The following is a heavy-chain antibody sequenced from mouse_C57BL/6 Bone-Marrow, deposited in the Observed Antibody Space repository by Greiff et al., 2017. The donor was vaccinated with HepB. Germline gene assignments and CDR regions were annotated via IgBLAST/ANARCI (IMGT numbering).Heavy chain of an antibody. Sequence: ESGPGLVKPSQSLSLTCSVTGYSITSGYYWNWIRQFPGNKLEWMGYISYDGSNNYNPSLKNRISITRDTSKNQFFLKLNSVTTEDTATYYCARSGSVWFAYWGQGTLVTVSA. V-gene: IGHV3-6*01. CDR3: ARSGSVWFAY. CDR2: ISYDGSN. CDR1: GYSITSGYY. J-gene: IGHJ3*01.